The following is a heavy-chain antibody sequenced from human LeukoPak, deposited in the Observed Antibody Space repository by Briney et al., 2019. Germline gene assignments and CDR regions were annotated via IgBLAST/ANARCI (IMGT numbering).Heavy chain of an antibody. V-gene: IGHV3-23*01. CDR1: GFTFSSYA. CDR2: ISGSGGST. CDR3: AKDKAVAGTY. Sequence: PGGSLRLSCAAPGFTFSSYAMSWVRRAPGKGLEWVPAISGSGGSTYYAESVKGRFTISRDNSKNTLYMQMNSLRAEDTAVYYCAKDKAVAGTYWGQGTLVTVSS. D-gene: IGHD6-19*01. J-gene: IGHJ4*02.